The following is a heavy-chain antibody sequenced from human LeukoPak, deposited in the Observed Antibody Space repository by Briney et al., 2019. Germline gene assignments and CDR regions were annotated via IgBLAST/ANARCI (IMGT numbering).Heavy chain of an antibody. CDR3: ATVEFSMYYYDSSGYYSPNY. J-gene: IGHJ4*02. CDR2: ISAYNGNT. CDR1: GYTFTSYG. V-gene: IGHV1-18*01. Sequence: ASVKVSYKASGYTFTSYGISWVRQAPGQGLEWMGWISAYNGNTNYAQKLQGRVTMTTDTSTSTAYMELSSLRSEDTAVYYCATVEFSMYYYDSSGYYSPNYWGQGTLVTVSS. D-gene: IGHD3-22*01.